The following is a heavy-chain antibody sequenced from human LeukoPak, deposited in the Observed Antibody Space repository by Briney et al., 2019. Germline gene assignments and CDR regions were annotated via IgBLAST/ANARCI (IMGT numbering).Heavy chain of an antibody. CDR1: GYTFTSYY. D-gene: IGHD6-19*01. CDR3: ARRAVDNSYYYYMDV. Sequence: ASVKVSCKASGYTFTSYYIHWVRQAPGQGLEWMGWMNPKSGNTGYAQKFQGRVTITRNTSISTAYMEVSSLRYEDTAVYYCARRAVDNSYYYYMDVWGKGTTVTVSS. CDR2: MNPKSGNT. J-gene: IGHJ6*03. V-gene: IGHV1-8*03.